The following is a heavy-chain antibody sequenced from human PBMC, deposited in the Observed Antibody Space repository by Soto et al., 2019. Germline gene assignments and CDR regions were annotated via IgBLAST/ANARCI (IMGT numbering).Heavy chain of an antibody. CDR2: IIPILGTA. CDR3: ARGDVAVAGFPSQYYDDMDL. J-gene: IGHJ6*04. V-gene: IGHV1-69*01. Sequence: QVQLVQSGAEVKKPGSSVKVSCKASGGTFSSYAISWVRQAPGQGLEWMGGIIPILGTANYAQKFQGRVTITADESTSTAYMEMSSRRSEDTAVYYCARGDVAVAGFPSQYYDDMDLWGKGTTVTVSS. CDR1: GGTFSSYA. D-gene: IGHD6-19*01.